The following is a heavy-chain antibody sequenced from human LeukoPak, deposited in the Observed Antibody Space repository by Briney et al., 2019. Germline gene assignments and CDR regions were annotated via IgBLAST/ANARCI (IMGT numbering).Heavy chain of an antibody. CDR3: ARGSRYYDFWSGYSTGDY. J-gene: IGHJ4*02. Sequence: ASVKVSCKASGYTFTGYYMHWVRQAPGQGLEWMGWMNPNSGNTGYAQKFQGRVTMTRNTSISTAYMELSSLRSEDTAVYYCARGSRYYDFWSGYSTGDYWGQGTLVTVSS. V-gene: IGHV1-8*02. CDR2: MNPNSGNT. CDR1: GYTFTGYY. D-gene: IGHD3-3*01.